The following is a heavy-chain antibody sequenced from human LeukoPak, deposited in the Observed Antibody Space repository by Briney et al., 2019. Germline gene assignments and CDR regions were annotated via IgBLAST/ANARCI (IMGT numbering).Heavy chain of an antibody. V-gene: IGHV3-21*01. CDR3: ARGRGTSGSNRDFYYYYYMDV. Sequence: GGSLRLSCAASGFTFSSYSMNWVRQAPGKGLEWVSSISSSSSYIYYADSVKGRFTISRDNARNSVDLQMNSLRVEDTAVYYCARGRGTSGSNRDFYYYYYMDVWGKGTTVTVSS. CDR2: ISSSSSYI. D-gene: IGHD2-15*01. J-gene: IGHJ6*03. CDR1: GFTFSSYS.